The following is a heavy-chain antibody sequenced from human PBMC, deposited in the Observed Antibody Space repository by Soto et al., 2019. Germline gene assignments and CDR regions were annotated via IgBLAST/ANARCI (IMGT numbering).Heavy chain of an antibody. CDR3: ARDDRDDYIWNIGY. V-gene: IGHV4-59*12. D-gene: IGHD4-4*01. CDR2: IANTGST. Sequence: AETLSLTCTFSGGTPSYYSWTWIRQAPGKGLEWIGNIANTGSTNYNPTLKSRVTITVDTPNNQFSLRLSSVTAADTAVYYCARDDRDDYIWNIGYWGQGTLVTVSS. CDR1: GGTPSYYS. J-gene: IGHJ4*02.